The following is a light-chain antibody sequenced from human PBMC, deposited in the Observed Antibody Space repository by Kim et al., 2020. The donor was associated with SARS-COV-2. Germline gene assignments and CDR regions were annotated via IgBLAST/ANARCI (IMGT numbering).Light chain of an antibody. CDR2: AAS. J-gene: IGKJ4*01. CDR3: QKYYTAPLT. V-gene: IGKV1-27*01. Sequence: DMQMTQSPSSLSASVGDRVTITCRASPGISNFLAWYQQKPGKVPKLLIYAASTLQSGVPSRFSGSGSATDFTLTISSLQPEDVATYYCQKYYTAPLTFGGGTKLEI. CDR1: PGISNF.